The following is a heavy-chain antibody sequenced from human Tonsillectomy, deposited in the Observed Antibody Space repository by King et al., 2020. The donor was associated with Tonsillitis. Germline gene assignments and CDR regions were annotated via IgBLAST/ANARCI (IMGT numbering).Heavy chain of an antibody. Sequence: ITLKESGPTLVEPTQTLTLTCTFSGFSLSTHGVGVGWIRQPPGKALEWLAGIYYNGDRRYSPSLRGRLTITKDTSRDQVVLTMTNVDPVDTATYFCSYRXATFDXSGLDVWGQGTTVAVSS. D-gene: IGHD2/OR15-2a*01. CDR2: IYYNGDR. V-gene: IGHV2-5*01. J-gene: IGHJ6*02. CDR1: GFSLSTHGVG. CDR3: SYRXATFDXSGLDV.